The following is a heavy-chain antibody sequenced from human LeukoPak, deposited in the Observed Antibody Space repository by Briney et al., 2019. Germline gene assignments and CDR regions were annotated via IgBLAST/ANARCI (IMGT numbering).Heavy chain of an antibody. V-gene: IGHV3-74*01. J-gene: IGHJ4*02. D-gene: IGHD3-22*01. CDR1: GFTFSSRW. CDR2: ISGDASTT. CDR3: ARGGSSGNGDY. Sequence: PGGSLRLSCAASGFTFSSRWMHWVRQAPGKELVWVSRISGDASTTNYADSVNGRFTISRDNAKNTLYLQMNSLRAEDTAVYYCARGGSSGNGDYWGQGTLVTVSS.